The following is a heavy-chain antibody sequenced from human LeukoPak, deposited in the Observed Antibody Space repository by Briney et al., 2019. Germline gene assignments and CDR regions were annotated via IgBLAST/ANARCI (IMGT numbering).Heavy chain of an antibody. CDR3: ARTHILTGYFDY. V-gene: IGHV3-30*03. Sequence: GGSLRLSCAASGFTFSSYGMHWVRQAPGKGLEWVAVISYDGSNKYYADSVKGRFTISRDNSKNTLYLQMNSLRAEDTAVYYCARTHILTGYFDYWGQGTLVTVSS. CDR1: GFTFSSYG. CDR2: ISYDGSNK. J-gene: IGHJ4*02. D-gene: IGHD3-9*01.